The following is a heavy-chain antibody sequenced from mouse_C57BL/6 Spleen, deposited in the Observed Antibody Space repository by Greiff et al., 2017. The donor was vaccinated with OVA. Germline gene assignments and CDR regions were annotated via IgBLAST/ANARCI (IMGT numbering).Heavy chain of an antibody. J-gene: IGHJ4*01. V-gene: IGHV10-1*01. Sequence: EVQLVESGGGLVQPKGSLKLSCAASGFSFNTYAMNWVRQAPGKGLEWVARIRSKSNNYATYYADSVKDRFTISRDDSESMLYLQMNNLKTEDTAMYYCVRHLLYDYAPYAMDYWGQGTSVTVSS. CDR3: VRHLLYDYAPYAMDY. D-gene: IGHD2-4*01. CDR1: GFSFNTYA. CDR2: IRSKSNNYAT.